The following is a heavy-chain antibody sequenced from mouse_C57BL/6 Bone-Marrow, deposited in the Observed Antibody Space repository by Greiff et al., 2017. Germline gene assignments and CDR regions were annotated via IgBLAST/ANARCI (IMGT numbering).Heavy chain of an antibody. CDR1: GYTFTSYG. Sequence: VMLVESGAELARPGASVKLSCKASGYTFTSYGISWVKQRTGQGLEWIGEIYPRSGNTYYNEKFKGKATLTADKSSSTAYMELRSLTSEDSAVYFCASSYGYWYFDVWGTGTTVTVSS. D-gene: IGHD1-1*01. J-gene: IGHJ1*03. V-gene: IGHV1-81*01. CDR2: IYPRSGNT. CDR3: ASSYGYWYFDV.